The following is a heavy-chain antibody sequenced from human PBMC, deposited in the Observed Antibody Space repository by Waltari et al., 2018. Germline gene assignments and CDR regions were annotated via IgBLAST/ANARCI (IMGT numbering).Heavy chain of an antibody. Sequence: QVQLQESGPGLVKPSETQSLTCAVSGYSISSGYYWGWIRQPPGKGLEWIGSIYHSGSTYYNPSLKSRGTISVDTSKNQFSLKLSSVTAADTAVYYCARRAAIAATGPTYYMDVWGQGTTVTVSS. CDR1: GYSISSGYY. D-gene: IGHD6-13*01. J-gene: IGHJ6*03. CDR2: IYHSGST. CDR3: ARRAAIAATGPTYYMDV. V-gene: IGHV4-38-2*01.